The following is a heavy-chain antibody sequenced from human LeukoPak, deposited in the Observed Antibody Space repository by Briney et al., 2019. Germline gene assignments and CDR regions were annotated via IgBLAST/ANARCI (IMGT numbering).Heavy chain of an antibody. J-gene: IGHJ6*02. V-gene: IGHV3-48*02. CDR3: ARDRYYYYYGMDV. CDR1: GFTFRNYV. CDR2: ISSSSSTI. Sequence: GGSLGPSCAASGFTFRNYVIHWVRQAPGKGLEWVSYISSSSSTIYYADSVKGRFTISRDNAKNSLYLQMNSLRDEDTAVYYCARDRYYYYYGMDVWGQGTTVTVSS.